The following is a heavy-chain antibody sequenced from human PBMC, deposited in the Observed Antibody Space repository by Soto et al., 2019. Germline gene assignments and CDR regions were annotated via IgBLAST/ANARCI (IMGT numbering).Heavy chain of an antibody. CDR2: INPNSSGT. V-gene: IGHV1-2*04. D-gene: IGHD3-9*01. CDR3: GREGYDILTGYSNYFDY. J-gene: IGHJ4*02. CDR1: GYTFTGYY. Sequence: ASVKVSCKASGYTFTGYYMHWVRQAPGQGLEWMGWINPNSSGTNYAQKFQGWVTMTRDTSISTAYMELSRLRSDDTAVYYCGREGYDILTGYSNYFDYWGQGTLVTVSS.